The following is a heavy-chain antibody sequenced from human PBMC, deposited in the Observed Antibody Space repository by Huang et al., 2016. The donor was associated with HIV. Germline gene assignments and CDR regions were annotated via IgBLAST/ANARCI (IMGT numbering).Heavy chain of an antibody. CDR1: GGTFSSYA. J-gene: IGHJ4*02. D-gene: IGHD3-22*01. CDR3: ARARGYYDSSVSYYFDY. Sequence: QVQLVQSGAEVKKPGSSVKVSCKASGGTFSSYAISWGRQAPGQGLEWRGGIIPIFGTANYAQKCQGRVTSTAEESTSTAYMELSSRRSEDTAVYYCARARGYYDSSVSYYFDYWGQGTLVTVSS. CDR2: IIPIFGTA. V-gene: IGHV1-69*13.